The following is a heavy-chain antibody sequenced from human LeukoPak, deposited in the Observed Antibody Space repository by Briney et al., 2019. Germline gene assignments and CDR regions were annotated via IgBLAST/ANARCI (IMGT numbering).Heavy chain of an antibody. J-gene: IGHJ4*02. Sequence: PGGSLRLSCAASGFTLSGYWMSWIRQPPGKGLEWIGEINHSGSTNYNPSLKGRVTISVDTSKNQFSLKLSSVTAADTAVYYCARGRDDYYDSSGYYVFDYWGQGTLVTASS. CDR3: ARGRDDYYDSSGYYVFDY. CDR2: INHSGST. CDR1: GFTLSGYW. V-gene: IGHV4-34*01. D-gene: IGHD3-22*01.